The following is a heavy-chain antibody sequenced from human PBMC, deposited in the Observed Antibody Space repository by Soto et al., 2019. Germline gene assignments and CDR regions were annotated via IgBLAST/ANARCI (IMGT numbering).Heavy chain of an antibody. Sequence: PSETLSLTCAVYGGSFSGYYWSWIRQPPGKGLEWIGEINHSGSTNYNPSLKSRVTISVDTSKNQFSLKLSSVTAADTAVYYCARVRRSHYSWWELYYYFDYWGQGTLVTVSS. CDR3: ARVRRSHYSWWELYYYFDY. CDR1: GGSFSGYY. CDR2: INHSGST. V-gene: IGHV4-34*01. J-gene: IGHJ4*02. D-gene: IGHD1-26*01.